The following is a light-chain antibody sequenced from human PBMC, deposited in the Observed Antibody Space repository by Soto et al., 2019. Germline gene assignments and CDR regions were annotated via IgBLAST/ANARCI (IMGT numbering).Light chain of an antibody. V-gene: IGKV3-20*01. J-gene: IGKJ5*01. CDR1: QSVSSTY. Sequence: EIVLTQSPGTLSLSPGERATLSCRAGQSVSSTYLGWYQQKPGQAPSLLIYGASSRATGIPDRFSGSGSGTDFTLTISRLEPEDFAVYYCQQYVSPPITSGQGTRLEIK. CDR2: GAS. CDR3: QQYVSPPIT.